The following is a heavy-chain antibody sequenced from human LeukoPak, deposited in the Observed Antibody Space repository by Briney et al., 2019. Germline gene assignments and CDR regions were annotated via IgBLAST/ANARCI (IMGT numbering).Heavy chain of an antibody. V-gene: IGHV3-23*01. CDR2: ISGSGGST. D-gene: IGHD3-10*01. J-gene: IGHJ5*02. CDR1: GFTFSSYA. CDR3: AKDSFLRGTPWS. Sequence: GGSLRLSCAASGFTFSSYAMSWVRQAPGKGLEWVSAISGSGGSTCYADSVKGRFTISRDNSKNTLYLQMNSLRAEDTAVYYCAKDSFLRGTPWSWGQGTLVTVSS.